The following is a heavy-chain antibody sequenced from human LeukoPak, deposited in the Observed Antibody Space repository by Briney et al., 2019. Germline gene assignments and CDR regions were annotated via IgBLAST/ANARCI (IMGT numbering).Heavy chain of an antibody. Sequence: PGGSLRLSCAASGFIVSSNYMSWVRQAPGKGLEWVSYISSSSSTIYCADSVKGRFTISRDNAKNSLYLQMNSLRAEDTAVYYCARDGVHYYDSSGYSYYYGMDVWGQGTTVTVSS. CDR2: ISSSSSTI. CDR1: GFIVSSNY. D-gene: IGHD3-22*01. CDR3: ARDGVHYYDSSGYSYYYGMDV. V-gene: IGHV3-48*01. J-gene: IGHJ6*02.